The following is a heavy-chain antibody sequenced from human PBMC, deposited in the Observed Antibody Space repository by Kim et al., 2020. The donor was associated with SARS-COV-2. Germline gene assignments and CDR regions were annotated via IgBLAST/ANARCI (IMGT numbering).Heavy chain of an antibody. J-gene: IGHJ6*02. CDR1: GYTLTELS. Sequence: ASVKVSCKVSGYTLTELSMHWVRQAPGKGLEWMGGFDPEDGETIYAQKFQGRVTMTEDTSTDTAYMELSSLRSEDTAVYYCATSPAVAGTSYCYYYGMDVWGQGTTVTVSS. V-gene: IGHV1-24*01. D-gene: IGHD6-19*01. CDR2: FDPEDGET. CDR3: ATSPAVAGTSYCYYYGMDV.